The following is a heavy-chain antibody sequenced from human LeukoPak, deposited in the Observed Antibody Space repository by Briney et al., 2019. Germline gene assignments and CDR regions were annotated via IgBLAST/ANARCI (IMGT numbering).Heavy chain of an antibody. J-gene: IGHJ5*02. CDR3: ARDVAARPRWFAP. CDR1: GFTVSSNY. V-gene: IGHV3-21*01. D-gene: IGHD6-6*01. CDR2: ISSSSNYL. Sequence: PGGSLRLSCAASGFTVSSNYMSWVRQAPGKGLEWVSFISSSSNYLYYADSVKGRFTISRDNAKNSLYLQMNSLRAEDTAVYYCARDVAARPRWFAPWGQGTLVTVSS.